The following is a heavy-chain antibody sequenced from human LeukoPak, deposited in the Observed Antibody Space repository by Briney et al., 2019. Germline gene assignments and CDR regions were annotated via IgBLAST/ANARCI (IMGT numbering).Heavy chain of an antibody. CDR2: INPNSGGT. V-gene: IGHV1-2*02. D-gene: IGHD3-10*01. Sequence: ASVKVSCKASGYTFTGHYIHWVRQAPGQGPEWMGWINPNSGGTNYAQKFQGRVTMTRDTSISTAYMELSRLRSDDTAVYYCARDRVRGVMGYYYYYMDVWGKGTTVTVSS. J-gene: IGHJ6*03. CDR1: GYTFTGHY. CDR3: ARDRVRGVMGYYYYYMDV.